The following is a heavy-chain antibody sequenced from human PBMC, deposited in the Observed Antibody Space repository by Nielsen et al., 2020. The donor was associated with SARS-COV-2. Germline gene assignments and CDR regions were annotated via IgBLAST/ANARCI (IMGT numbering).Heavy chain of an antibody. J-gene: IGHJ4*02. CDR2: IYYSGST. V-gene: IGHV4-39*07. D-gene: IGHD3-22*01. CDR1: GGSISSSSYY. CDR3: ARESGNYYDSSAYYFDY. Sequence: SETLSLTCTVSGGSISSSSYYWGWIRQPPGKGLEWIGSIYYSGSTNYNPSLKSRVTISVDTSKNQFSLKLSSVTAADTAVYYCARESGNYYDSSAYYFDYWGQGTLVTVSS.